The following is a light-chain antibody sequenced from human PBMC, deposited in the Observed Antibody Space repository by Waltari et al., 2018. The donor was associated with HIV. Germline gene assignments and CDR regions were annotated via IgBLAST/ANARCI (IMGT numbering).Light chain of an antibody. CDR2: NVS. CDR1: SSDVGGYTY. Sequence: QSALTQSASVSGSPGQSITISCTGTSSDVGGYTYVSWYQQHPGKAPKLVIYNVSNRPSGVSNRFSGSKSDNTASLTISGLQAEDEAEYYCSSYTSSNTVIFGGGTRVTVL. V-gene: IGLV2-14*01. CDR3: SSYTSSNTVI. J-gene: IGLJ2*01.